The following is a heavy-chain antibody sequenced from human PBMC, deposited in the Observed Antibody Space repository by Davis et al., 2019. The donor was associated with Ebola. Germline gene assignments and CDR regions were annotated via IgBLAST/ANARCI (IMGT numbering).Heavy chain of an antibody. CDR1: GGSISSYY. V-gene: IGHV4-59*01. CDR2: IYYSGST. D-gene: IGHD6-19*01. CDR3: ARLETVAGLDY. Sequence: GSLRLSCTVSGGSISSYYWSWIRQPPGKGLEWIGYIYYSGSTNYNPSLKSRVTISVDTSKNQLSLKLSSVTAADTAEYYCARLETVAGLDYWGQGTLVTVSS. J-gene: IGHJ4*02.